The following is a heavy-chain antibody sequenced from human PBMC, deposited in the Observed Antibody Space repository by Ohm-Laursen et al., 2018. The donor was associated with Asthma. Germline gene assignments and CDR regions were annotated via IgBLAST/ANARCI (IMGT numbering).Heavy chain of an antibody. D-gene: IGHD3-22*01. Sequence: SLRLSCTASGFTFSNAWMSWVRQAPGKGLEWVGRIKSKTDGGTTDYAAPVKGRFTISRDDSKNTLYLQMNSLKTEDTAVYYCTTDYYDSSGYYPVGYWGQGTLVTVSS. CDR1: GFTFSNAW. CDR3: TTDYYDSSGYYPVGY. J-gene: IGHJ4*02. CDR2: IKSKTDGGTT. V-gene: IGHV3-15*01.